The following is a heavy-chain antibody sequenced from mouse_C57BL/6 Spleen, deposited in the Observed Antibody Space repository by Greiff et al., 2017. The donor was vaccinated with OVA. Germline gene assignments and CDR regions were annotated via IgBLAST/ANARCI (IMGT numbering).Heavy chain of an antibody. CDR2: IRSKSNNYAT. CDR3: VRPGYYDYAMDY. D-gene: IGHD2-3*01. J-gene: IGHJ4*01. Sequence: EVKLMESGGGLVQPKGSLKLSCAASGFSFNTYAMNWVRQAPGQGLEWVARIRSKSNNYATYYADSVKDRFTISRDDSESMLYLQMNNLKTEDTAMYYCVRPGYYDYAMDYWGQGTSVTVSS. CDR1: GFSFNTYA. V-gene: IGHV10-1*01.